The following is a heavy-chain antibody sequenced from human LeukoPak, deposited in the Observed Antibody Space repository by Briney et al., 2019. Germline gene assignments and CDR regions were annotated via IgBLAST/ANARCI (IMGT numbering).Heavy chain of an antibody. J-gene: IGHJ4*02. CDR2: ISSSSSYI. CDR1: GFTFSSYA. Sequence: GGSLRLSCAASGFTFSSYAMNWVRQAPGKGLEWVSSISSSSSYIYYADSVKGRFTISRDNAKSSLYLQMNSLRAEDTAVYYCASERGTMVRGALDYWGQGTLVTVSS. CDR3: ASERGTMVRGALDY. V-gene: IGHV3-21*01. D-gene: IGHD3-10*01.